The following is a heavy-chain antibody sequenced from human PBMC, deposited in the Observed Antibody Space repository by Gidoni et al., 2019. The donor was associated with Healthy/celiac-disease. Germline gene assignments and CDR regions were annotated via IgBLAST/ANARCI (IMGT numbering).Heavy chain of an antibody. CDR3: ARDLMIVASRPSGMDV. J-gene: IGHJ6*02. CDR2: ISSSSSTI. Sequence: EVQLVESGGGLVQPGGSLRLSCAASGFTFSSDSMNWVHQAPGKGLEWVSYISSSSSTIYYADSVKGRFTISRDNAKNSLYLQMNSLRDEDTAVYYCARDLMIVASRPSGMDVWGQGTTVTVSS. V-gene: IGHV3-48*02. D-gene: IGHD3-22*01. CDR1: GFTFSSDS.